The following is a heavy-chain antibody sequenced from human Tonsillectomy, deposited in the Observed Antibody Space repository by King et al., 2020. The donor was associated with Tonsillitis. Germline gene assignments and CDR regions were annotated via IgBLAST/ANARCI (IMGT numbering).Heavy chain of an antibody. CDR2: INSGGST. V-gene: IGHV3-66*01. CDR1: GFTVSSNY. D-gene: IGHD6-19*01. J-gene: IGHJ4*02. Sequence: VQLVESGGGLVQPGGSLRLSCAASGFTVSSNYMRWVRQAPGKGLECVSVINSGGSTNYAASVKGGFTISRDKSTNTLYLQMNSLRVEDTAIYYCARVRGAGTSDYWGQGTLVTVSS. CDR3: ARVRGAGTSDY.